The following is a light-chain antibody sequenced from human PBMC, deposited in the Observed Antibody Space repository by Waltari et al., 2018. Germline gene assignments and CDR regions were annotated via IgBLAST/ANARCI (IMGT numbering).Light chain of an antibody. CDR3: QQYYSTPPT. J-gene: IGKJ1*01. V-gene: IGKV4-1*01. CDR1: QSVLYSSNNKNY. CDR2: WAS. Sequence: DIVMTQSPDSLAVSLGERATINCKPRQSVLYSSNNKNYLAWYQQKPGQPPKLLIYWASTRESGVPDRFSGSGSGTDFTLTISSLQAEDVAVYYCQQYYSTPPTFGQGTKVEIK.